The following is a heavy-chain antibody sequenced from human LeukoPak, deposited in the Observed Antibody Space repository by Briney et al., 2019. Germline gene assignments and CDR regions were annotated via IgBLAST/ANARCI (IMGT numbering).Heavy chain of an antibody. CDR2: ISSNGGST. D-gene: IGHD3-22*01. J-gene: IGHJ4*02. CDR1: GFILNKYA. CDR3: VKRGNDYYDSNGNFDFDF. V-gene: IGHV3-64D*06. Sequence: GGSLRLSCSASGFILNKYAMYWVRQAPGKGLEYVSAISSNGGSTYYADSVKGRFTISRDNSKNTLYLQMSSLRAVDTAVFYCVKRGNDYYDSNGNFDFDFWGQGTLVTVSS.